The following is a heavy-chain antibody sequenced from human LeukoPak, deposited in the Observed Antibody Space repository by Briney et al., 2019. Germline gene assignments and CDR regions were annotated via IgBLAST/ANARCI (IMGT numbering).Heavy chain of an antibody. CDR1: GFTFSSHS. J-gene: IGHJ4*02. D-gene: IGHD1-7*01. V-gene: IGHV3-21*01. Sequence: GGSLRLSCAASGFTFSSHSLNWVRQAPGKGLEWVSSISSSSSDIYYAVSVKGRFTISRDNAKNSLYLQMNSLRAEDTAVYYCARGGTTWAKIDYWGQGTLVTVSS. CDR2: ISSSSSDI. CDR3: ARGGTTWAKIDY.